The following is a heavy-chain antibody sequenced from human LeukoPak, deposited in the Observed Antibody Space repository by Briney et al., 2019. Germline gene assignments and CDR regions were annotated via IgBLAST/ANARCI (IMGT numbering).Heavy chain of an antibody. Sequence: GGSLRLSCTASGVTLSNYAMHCVRRPPGRGLEWVAVISFDGTNKYYGDSVEGRFSVSRDNSKNTLYLQMNSLRPDDTAMYYCATDYGDYEPIDYWGQGTLVTVSS. CDR1: GVTLSNYA. CDR2: ISFDGTNK. V-gene: IGHV3-30*04. CDR3: ATDYGDYEPIDY. J-gene: IGHJ4*02. D-gene: IGHD4-17*01.